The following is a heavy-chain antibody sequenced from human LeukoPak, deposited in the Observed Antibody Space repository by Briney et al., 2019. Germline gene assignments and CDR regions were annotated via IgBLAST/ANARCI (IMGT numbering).Heavy chain of an antibody. J-gene: IGHJ4*02. Sequence: QTGGSLRLSCAASGFTFSSYAMSWVRQAPGKGLEWVSAISGSGGSTYYADSVKGRFTISRDNSKNTLFLQMNSLRAEDTAVYYCARDLLGIDYWGQGTLVTVSS. CDR2: ISGSGGST. D-gene: IGHD2-15*01. CDR1: GFTFSSYA. V-gene: IGHV3-23*01. CDR3: ARDLLGIDY.